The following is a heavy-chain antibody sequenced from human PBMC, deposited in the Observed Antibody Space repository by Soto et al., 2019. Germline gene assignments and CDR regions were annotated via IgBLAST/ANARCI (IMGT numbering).Heavy chain of an antibody. CDR1: GGTFSSHA. V-gene: IGHV1-24*01. CDR2: FDPEDGET. J-gene: IGHJ5*02. Sequence: ASVKVSCKASGGTFSSHAISWVRQAPGQGLEWMGGFDPEDGETIYAQKFQGRVTMTEDTSTDTAYMELSSLRSEDTAVYYCATLSNDFWSGPNNWFDPWGQGTLVTVSS. D-gene: IGHD3-3*01. CDR3: ATLSNDFWSGPNNWFDP.